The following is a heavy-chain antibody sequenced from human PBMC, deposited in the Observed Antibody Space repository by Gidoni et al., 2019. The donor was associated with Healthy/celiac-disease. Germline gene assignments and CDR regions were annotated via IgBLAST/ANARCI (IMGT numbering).Heavy chain of an antibody. D-gene: IGHD6-6*01. J-gene: IGHJ6*03. V-gene: IGHV1-69*06. CDR2: IIPIFGTA. CDR1: GGTFSSYA. CDR3: ARDFGSIAAPRGWYYYYMDV. Sequence: QVQLVQSGAEVKKPGSSVKVSCKASGGTFSSYAISWVRQAPGQGLEWMGGIIPIFGTANYAQKFQGRVTITADKSTSTAYMELSSLRSEDTAVYYCARDFGSIAAPRGWYYYYMDVWGKGTTVTVSS.